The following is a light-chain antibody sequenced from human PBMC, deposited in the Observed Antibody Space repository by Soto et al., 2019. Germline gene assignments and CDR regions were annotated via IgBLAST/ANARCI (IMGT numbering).Light chain of an antibody. CDR1: SSNIGNNF. J-gene: IGLJ2*01. V-gene: IGLV1-51*01. Sequence: QSVLTQPPSVSAAPGQKVTISCSGSSSNIGNNFVTWYQQLPGTAPKLLIYDNNKRPSGIPDRFSGSQSGTSATLGITGLQTGDEAVYYCSSYAGSNVVFGGGTKLTVL. CDR2: DNN. CDR3: SSYAGSNVV.